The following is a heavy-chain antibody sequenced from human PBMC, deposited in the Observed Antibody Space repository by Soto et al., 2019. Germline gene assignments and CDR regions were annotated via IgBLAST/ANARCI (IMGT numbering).Heavy chain of an antibody. D-gene: IGHD5-12*01. Sequence: PSQTLSLTCAISGDRVSSNTASWNWIRPSPSRGLEWLGRTYFRSKWYNDYAVSVKSRIIINPDTSNNQFSLQLNSVTPEDTAVYFCAKGDNLGPKTGYAFDPWGQGIMVTVSS. CDR3: AKGDNLGPKTGYAFDP. CDR1: GDRVSSNTAS. J-gene: IGHJ5*02. CDR2: TYFRSKWYN. V-gene: IGHV6-1*01.